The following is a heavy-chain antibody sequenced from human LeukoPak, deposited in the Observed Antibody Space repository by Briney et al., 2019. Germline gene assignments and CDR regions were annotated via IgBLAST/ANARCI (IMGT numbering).Heavy chain of an antibody. CDR2: IKQDASEI. CDR1: GVPISGYW. J-gene: IGHJ4*02. CDR3: ATDGGPFDN. Sequence: PGGSLRLSCAASGVPISGYWMSWVRQAPGKGLEWVANIKQDASEIYYVASVRDRFTISRDNAKNSVFLQMNSLRAEDTAVYYCATDGGPFDNWGQGILVTVSS. V-gene: IGHV3-7*01. D-gene: IGHD3-10*01.